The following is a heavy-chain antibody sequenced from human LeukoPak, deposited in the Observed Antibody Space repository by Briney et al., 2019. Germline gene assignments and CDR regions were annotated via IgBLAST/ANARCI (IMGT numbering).Heavy chain of an antibody. Sequence: GGSLRLSCAAPGFIFDNYAIHWVRQAPGKGLEWVSLISGDGGSTFYADSVRGRFTNSRDNTRKSLSLQMSSLRSEDTALYYCARESETSGWYDYWGQGTLVTVSS. CDR2: ISGDGGST. CDR1: GFIFDNYA. J-gene: IGHJ4*02. D-gene: IGHD6-19*01. V-gene: IGHV3-43*02. CDR3: ARESETSGWYDY.